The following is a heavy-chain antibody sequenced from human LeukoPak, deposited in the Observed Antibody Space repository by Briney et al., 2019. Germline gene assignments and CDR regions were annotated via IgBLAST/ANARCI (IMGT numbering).Heavy chain of an antibody. J-gene: IGHJ4*02. CDR3: ARDPTYYLRYGYFDF. Sequence: GSLRLSCAAPGFTFSSYWMSWVRPAPGKGLEWVSSINTGSSHIYYADSVKGRFTISRDNAKNSVYLQMNSLRAEDTAVYYCARDPTYYLRYGYFDFWGQGILVTVSS. V-gene: IGHV3-21*01. D-gene: IGHD1-26*01. CDR1: GFTFSSYW. CDR2: INTGSSHI.